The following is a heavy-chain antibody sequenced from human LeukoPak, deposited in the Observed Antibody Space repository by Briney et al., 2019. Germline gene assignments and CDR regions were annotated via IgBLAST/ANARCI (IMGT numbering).Heavy chain of an antibody. D-gene: IGHD3-22*01. J-gene: IGHJ5*02. CDR1: GGSISSYY. Sequence: SETLSLTCTVSGGSISSYYWSWIRQPPGKGLEWIGYIYYSGSTNYNPSPKSRVTISVDTSKNQFSLKLSSVTAADTAVYYCARHNYYLNWFDPWGQGTLVTVSS. CDR3: ARHNYYLNWFDP. V-gene: IGHV4-59*08. CDR2: IYYSGST.